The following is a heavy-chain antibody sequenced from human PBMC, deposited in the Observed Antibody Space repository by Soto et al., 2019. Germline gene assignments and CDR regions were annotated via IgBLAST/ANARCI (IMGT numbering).Heavy chain of an antibody. CDR3: ARVVGAVAGTEYYFDY. CDR2: ISYDGSNK. V-gene: IGHV3-30-3*01. CDR1: GFTFSSYA. Sequence: QVQLVESGGGVVQPGRSLRLSCAASGFTFSSYAMHWVRQAPGKGLEWVAVISYDGSNKYYADSVKGRFTISRDNSKNTLYLQMNSLRAEDTAVYYCARVVGAVAGTEYYFDYWGQGTPVTVSS. J-gene: IGHJ4*02. D-gene: IGHD6-19*01.